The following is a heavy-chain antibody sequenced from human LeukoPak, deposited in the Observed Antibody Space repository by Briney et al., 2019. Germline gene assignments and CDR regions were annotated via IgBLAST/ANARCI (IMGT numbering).Heavy chain of an antibody. CDR2: IYASGAT. J-gene: IGHJ4*02. V-gene: IGHV4-4*07. CDR3: ARGPTHGGTFFEN. D-gene: IGHD1-1*01. Sequence: SETLSLTCAVSGGSISSNYWNWVRQPAGKGLGWIGRIYASGATLYNPSLKSRVTMSVDASENHFSLKLTSVTAADTAIYYCARGPTHGGTFFENWGQGILVTVSS. CDR1: GGSISSNY.